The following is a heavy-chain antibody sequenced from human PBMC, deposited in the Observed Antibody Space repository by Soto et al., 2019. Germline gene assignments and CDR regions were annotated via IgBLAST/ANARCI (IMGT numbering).Heavy chain of an antibody. CDR3: ARAPYLGDHQY. V-gene: IGHV1-18*01. Sequence: QVQLVQSGGEVKKPGASVKVSCKTSGYTFTTYGISWVRQAPGQGLEWVGWISAYSGKTHYAQKFQGKVTMTTDTSTNTAYLELRSLRSGDTAVYYCARAPYLGDHQYWGQGTLVTVSS. J-gene: IGHJ4*02. CDR2: ISAYSGKT. D-gene: IGHD3-16*01. CDR1: GYTFTTYG.